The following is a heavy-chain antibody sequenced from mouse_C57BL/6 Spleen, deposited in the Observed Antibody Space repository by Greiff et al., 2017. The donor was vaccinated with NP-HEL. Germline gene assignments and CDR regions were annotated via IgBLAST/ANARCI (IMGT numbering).Heavy chain of an antibody. CDR2: IYPRSGNT. D-gene: IGHD2-4*01. Sequence: QVQLKESGAELARPGASVKLSCKASGYTFTSYGISWVKQRTGQGLEWIGEIYPRSGNTYYNEKFKGKATLTADKSSSTAYMELRSLTSEDSAVYFCARSDYDVGAMDYWGQGTSVTVSS. V-gene: IGHV1-81*01. J-gene: IGHJ4*01. CDR3: ARSDYDVGAMDY. CDR1: GYTFTSYG.